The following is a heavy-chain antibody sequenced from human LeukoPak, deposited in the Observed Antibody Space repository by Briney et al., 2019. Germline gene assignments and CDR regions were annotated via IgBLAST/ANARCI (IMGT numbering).Heavy chain of an antibody. V-gene: IGHV3-23*01. CDR1: GFTFSSHA. Sequence: GGSLRLSCAASGFTFSSHAMSWVRQAPGEGLEWVSVVSGSGDNTYYADSVKGRFTISRDNSKNTLYLHMSSLRAEDTAVYYCACTAYYYYYLDVWGKGTTVTVSS. CDR2: VSGSGDNT. J-gene: IGHJ6*03. CDR3: ACTAYYYYYLDV. D-gene: IGHD5-18*01.